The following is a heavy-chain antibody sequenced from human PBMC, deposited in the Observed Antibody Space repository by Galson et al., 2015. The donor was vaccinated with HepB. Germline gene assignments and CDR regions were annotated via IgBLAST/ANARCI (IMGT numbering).Heavy chain of an antibody. Sequence: QSGAEVKKPGESLRISCKGSGYSFISHWISWVRQMPGKGLEWVGRIDPSDSYTNYSPSFQGHVTFSADKSITTAYLQWSSLKASDTAMYYCARHVQNGYNYLPGDYWGQGTLVTVSS. CDR2: IDPSDSYT. V-gene: IGHV5-10-1*01. CDR1: GYSFISHW. J-gene: IGHJ4*02. D-gene: IGHD5-24*01. CDR3: ARHVQNGYNYLPGDY.